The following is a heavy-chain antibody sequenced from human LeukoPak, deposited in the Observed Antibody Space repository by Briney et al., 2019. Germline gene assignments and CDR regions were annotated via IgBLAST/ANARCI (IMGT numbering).Heavy chain of an antibody. D-gene: IGHD6-13*01. V-gene: IGHV1-18*01. J-gene: IGHJ4*02. CDR2: ISTYNGNT. CDR3: AKYNGYSNSFYY. Sequence: GSVKVSCKASGYTFTTYGISWVRQAPGQGPEWMGWISTYNGNTHFAQSLQGRLTMTTDTSTSTAYMELRCLQSDDTALYNGAKYNGYSNSFYYWGQGTLVTVSS. CDR1: GYTFTTYG.